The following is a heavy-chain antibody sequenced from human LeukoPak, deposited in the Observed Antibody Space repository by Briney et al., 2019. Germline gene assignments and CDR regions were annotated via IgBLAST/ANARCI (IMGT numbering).Heavy chain of an antibody. CDR2: ISWNSGSI. V-gene: IGHV3-9*01. J-gene: IGHJ4*02. D-gene: IGHD5-18*01. Sequence: LAGGSLRLSCAASGFTFDDYAMHWVRQAPGKGLEWVSGISWNSGSIGYADSVKGRFTISRDNAKNSLYLQMNSLRAEDTAVYYCAARGYSYGFGSPTWHWGQGTLLTVSS. CDR3: AARGYSYGFGSPTWH. CDR1: GFTFDDYA.